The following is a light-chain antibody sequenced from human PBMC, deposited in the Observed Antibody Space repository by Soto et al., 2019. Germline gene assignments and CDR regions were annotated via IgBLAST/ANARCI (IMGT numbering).Light chain of an antibody. J-gene: IGKJ1*01. V-gene: IGKV3-15*01. CDR2: GAS. Sequence: IVIAQAPTPPSLSSREKGHLSCRASQSVSSNLAWYQQKPGQAPRLLIYGASTRATGIPARFSGSGSGTEFTLTISSLQSEDFATYYCQQSYSTPRTFGQGTKVDIK. CDR1: QSVSSN. CDR3: QQSYSTPRT.